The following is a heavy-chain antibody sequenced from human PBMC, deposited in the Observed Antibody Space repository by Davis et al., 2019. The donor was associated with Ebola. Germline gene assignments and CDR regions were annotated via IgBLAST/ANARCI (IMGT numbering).Heavy chain of an antibody. Sequence: GGSLRLSCAASGFTFSSYSMNWVRQAPGKGLEWVSSISSSSSYIYYADSVKGRFTISRDNAKNSLYLQMNSLRAEDTAVYYCARITGGVWYNYYYYDMDVWGQGTTVTVSS. CDR2: ISSSSSYI. CDR1: GFTFSSYS. CDR3: ARITGGVWYNYYYYDMDV. V-gene: IGHV3-21*01. D-gene: IGHD2-8*02. J-gene: IGHJ6*02.